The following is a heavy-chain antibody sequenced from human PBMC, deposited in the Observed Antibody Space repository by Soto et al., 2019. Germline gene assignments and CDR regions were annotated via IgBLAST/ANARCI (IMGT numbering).Heavy chain of an antibody. V-gene: IGHV4-34*01. CDR2: INHSGST. J-gene: IGHJ4*02. D-gene: IGHD5-12*01. CDR3: ARVSWLPDSPHFDY. Sequence: QVQLQQWGAGLLKPSETLSLTCAVYGGSFSGYYWSWIRQPPGKGLEWIGEINHSGSTNYNPSLKSRVTISVDTSKNQFSLKLSSVTAADTAVYYCARVSWLPDSPHFDYWGQGTLVTVSS. CDR1: GGSFSGYY.